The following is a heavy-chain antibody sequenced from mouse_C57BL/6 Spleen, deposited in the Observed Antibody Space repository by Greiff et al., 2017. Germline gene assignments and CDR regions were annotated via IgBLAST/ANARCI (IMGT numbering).Heavy chain of an antibody. CDR1: GYTFTSYW. CDR3: ARGNWDAAWFAY. V-gene: IGHV1-69*01. D-gene: IGHD4-1*01. CDR2: IDPSDSYT. J-gene: IGHJ3*01. Sequence: QVQLQQPGAELVMPGASVKLSCKASGYTFTSYWMHWVKQRPGQGLEWIGEIDPSDSYTNSNQKFKGKSTLTVDKSSSTAYMQLSSLTSEDSAVYYCARGNWDAAWFAYWGQGTLVTVSA.